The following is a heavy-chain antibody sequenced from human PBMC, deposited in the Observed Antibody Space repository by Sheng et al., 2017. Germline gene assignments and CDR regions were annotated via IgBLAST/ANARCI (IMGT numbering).Heavy chain of an antibody. D-gene: IGHD3-22*01. J-gene: IGHJ4*02. CDR1: GFIFKNHA. CDR2: ISGTGGST. CDR3: AKDLYYDNSGYFLTWAFDY. Sequence: EVQLLDSGGGLVQPGGSLRLSCAASGFIFKNHAMSWVRQAPGKGLEWISTISGTGGSTYYADSVKGRFTISRDNSKNTLYLQMNSLRAEDTAVYYCAKDLYYDNSGYFLTWAFDYWGQGTLGHRLL. V-gene: IGHV3-23*01.